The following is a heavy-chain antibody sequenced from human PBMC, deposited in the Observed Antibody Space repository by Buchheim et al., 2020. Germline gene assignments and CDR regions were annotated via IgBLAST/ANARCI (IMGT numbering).Heavy chain of an antibody. Sequence: QVQLVESGGGVVQPGRSLRLSCAASGFTFSRYAMYWVRQAPAKGLEWVALITHDGSNQYYADSVKGRFTISRDNSKNTLYLEMNRLKTEDTAVYFCAKCIPVGRNYCYFHGMDVGGQGTT. CDR2: ITHDGSNQ. CDR3: AKCIPVGRNYCYFHGMDV. D-gene: IGHD6-19*01. CDR1: GFTFSRYA. V-gene: IGHV3-30-3*02. J-gene: IGHJ6*02.